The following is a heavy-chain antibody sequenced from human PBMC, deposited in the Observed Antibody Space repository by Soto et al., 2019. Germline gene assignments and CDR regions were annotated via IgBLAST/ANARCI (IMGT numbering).Heavy chain of an antibody. J-gene: IGHJ4*02. CDR3: ARGIAAAGTFDD. D-gene: IGHD6-13*01. CDR2: IYGGGST. V-gene: IGHV3-53*01. CDR1: GFTVSSNY. Sequence: GGSLRLSCAASGFTVSSNYMSWVRQAPGKGLEWVSVIYGGGSTYHADSVKGRFTISRDNSKNTLYLQMNSLRAEDTAVYYCARGIAAAGTFDDWCQGTLVTV.